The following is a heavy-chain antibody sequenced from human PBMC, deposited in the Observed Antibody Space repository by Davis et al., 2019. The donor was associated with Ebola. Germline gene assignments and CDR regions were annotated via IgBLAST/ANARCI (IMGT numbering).Heavy chain of an antibody. D-gene: IGHD3-22*01. CDR3: ARHPGYDSSGYGMGFDY. CDR1: GFTFSGYW. Sequence: GESLKISCAASGFTFSGYWMHWVRQAPGTGLVWVSRIGFDGSDTRYADSVKGRFTISRDNAKNTLYLQMNSLRAEDTAVYYCARHPGYDSSGYGMGFDYWGQGTLVTVSS. V-gene: IGHV3-74*01. J-gene: IGHJ4*02. CDR2: IGFDGSDT.